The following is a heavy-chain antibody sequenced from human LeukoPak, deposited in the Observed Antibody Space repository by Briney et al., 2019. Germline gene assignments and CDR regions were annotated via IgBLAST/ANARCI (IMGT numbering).Heavy chain of an antibody. D-gene: IGHD6-19*01. J-gene: IGHJ4*02. V-gene: IGHV3-11*01. Sequence: PGGSLRLSCAASGFTFSDYYMSWIRQAPGKGLEWVSYISSSGSTIYYADSVRGRFTISRDNAKNSLYLQMNSLRAEDTAVYYCATCDSSGWYYFDYWGQGTLVTVSS. CDR2: ISSSGSTI. CDR3: ATCDSSGWYYFDY. CDR1: GFTFSDYY.